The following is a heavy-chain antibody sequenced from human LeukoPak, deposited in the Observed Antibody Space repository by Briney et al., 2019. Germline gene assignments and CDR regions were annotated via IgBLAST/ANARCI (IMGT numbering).Heavy chain of an antibody. V-gene: IGHV3-15*01. CDR2: IRRITDGCTT. CDR1: GFTFSNAW. D-gene: IGHD1-14*01. J-gene: IGHJ3*02. Sequence: GGSLRLSCAASGFTFSNAWMKWVRQAPRKGLEWVGRIRRITDGCTTDYAALVKCRFTISRDYSKNTLYLQMNSLKTEDAGVYYCATAVSRYTLTWGCFDIGGQGTRVTVS. CDR3: ATAVSRYTLTWGCFDI.